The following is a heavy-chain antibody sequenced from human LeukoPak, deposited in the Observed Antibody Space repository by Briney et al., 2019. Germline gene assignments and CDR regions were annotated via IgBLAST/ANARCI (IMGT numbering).Heavy chain of an antibody. CDR3: AKSNGYGLIDI. D-gene: IGHD3-22*01. J-gene: IGHJ3*02. Sequence: GSLRLSCAASGFTFSSYWMSWVRQPPGKALEWIGNIFYSGSTYYSPSLKSRVTISLDTSRSQFSLKLNSVTAADTAVYYCAKSNGYGLIDIWGQGTTVTVSS. CDR2: IFYSGST. CDR1: GFTFSSYW. V-gene: IGHV4-59*12.